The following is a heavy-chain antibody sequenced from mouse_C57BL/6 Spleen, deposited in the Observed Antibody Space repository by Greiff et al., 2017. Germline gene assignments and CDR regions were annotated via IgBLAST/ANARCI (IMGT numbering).Heavy chain of an antibody. CDR1: GYTFTSYT. D-gene: IGHD2-4*01. CDR2: INPSSGYT. CDR3: ARGGITTGDSFDY. Sequence: VQLQQSGAELARPGASVKMSCKASGYTFTSYTMHWVKQRPGQGLEWIGYINPSSGYTKYNQKFKDKATWTADKSSSTAYMPLSSLTSENSADYTCARGGITTGDSFDYWGQGTTLTVSS. J-gene: IGHJ2*01. V-gene: IGHV1-4*01.